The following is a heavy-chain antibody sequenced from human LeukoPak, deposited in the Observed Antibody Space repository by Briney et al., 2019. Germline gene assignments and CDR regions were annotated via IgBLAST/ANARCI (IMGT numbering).Heavy chain of an antibody. CDR3: AREVLAAASAFDY. D-gene: IGHD6-13*01. Sequence: PGGSLRLSCRASGFSFSRYWMSWVRQAPGKGVEWVANIKEDGSGKNYVDSMKGRFIISRDNAKNSLYLQISSLRAEDTAVYYCAREVLAAASAFDYWGQGTLVTVSS. CDR1: GFSFSRYW. CDR2: IKEDGSGK. V-gene: IGHV3-7*03. J-gene: IGHJ4*02.